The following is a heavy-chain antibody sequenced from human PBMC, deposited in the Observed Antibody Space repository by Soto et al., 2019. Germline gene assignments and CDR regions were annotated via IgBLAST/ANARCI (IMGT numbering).Heavy chain of an antibody. V-gene: IGHV4-4*02. D-gene: IGHD3-16*02. Sequence: QVQLQESGPGLVKPSGTLSLTCAVSGGSISSSNWWSWVRQPPGKGLEWIGGIYHSGSTNYNPSLKSRVTISVDKSKNQFSLKLSSVTAADTAVYYCALQGAYDDYVWGSYRENWFDPWGQGTLVTVSS. CDR3: ALQGAYDDYVWGSYRENWFDP. J-gene: IGHJ5*02. CDR2: IYHSGST. CDR1: GGSISSSNW.